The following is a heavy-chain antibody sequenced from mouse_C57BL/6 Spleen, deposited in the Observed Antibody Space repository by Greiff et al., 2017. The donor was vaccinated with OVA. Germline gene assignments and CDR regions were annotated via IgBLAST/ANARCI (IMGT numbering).Heavy chain of an antibody. CDR1: GFSFNTYA. V-gene: IGHV10-1*01. J-gene: IGHJ1*03. Sequence: DVKLVESGGGLVQPKGSLKLSCAASGFSFNTYAMNWVRQAPGKGLEWVARIRSKSNNYATYYADSVKDRFTISRDDSESMLYLQMNNLKTEDTAMYYCVRHYDYGWYFDVWGTGTTVTVSS. CDR3: VRHYDYGWYFDV. D-gene: IGHD2-4*01. CDR2: IRSKSNNYAT.